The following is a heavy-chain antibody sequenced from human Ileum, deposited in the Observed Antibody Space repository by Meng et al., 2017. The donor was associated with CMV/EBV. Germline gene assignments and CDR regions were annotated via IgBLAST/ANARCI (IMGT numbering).Heavy chain of an antibody. V-gene: IGHV3-23*01. CDR2: SSDSGSST. D-gene: IGHD2-21*01. Sequence: GESLKISCGVSGFTFNNFAMSWVRQAPGKRLEWVSASSDSGSSTSYANSVKGRFTISRDSSKNTPYLQRNSLTAEDTTIYYCTKSDCGGAGCKLIDHWGQGTLVTVSS. J-gene: IGHJ4*02. CDR3: TKSDCGGAGCKLIDH. CDR1: GFTFNNFA.